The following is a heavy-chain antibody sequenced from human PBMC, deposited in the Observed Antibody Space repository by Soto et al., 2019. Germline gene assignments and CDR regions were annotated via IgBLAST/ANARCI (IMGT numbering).Heavy chain of an antibody. CDR3: ARLQWDRGIAAAGPLFDY. V-gene: IGHV4-39*01. CDR1: GGSISSSSYY. CDR2: IYYSGST. Sequence: QLQLQESGPGLVKPSETLSLTCTVSGGSISSSSYYWGWIRQPPGKGLEWIGSIYYSGSTYYNPSLKSRVTISVDTSKNQFSLKLSSVTAADTAVYYCARLQWDRGIAAAGPLFDYWGQGTLVTVSS. D-gene: IGHD6-13*01. J-gene: IGHJ4*02.